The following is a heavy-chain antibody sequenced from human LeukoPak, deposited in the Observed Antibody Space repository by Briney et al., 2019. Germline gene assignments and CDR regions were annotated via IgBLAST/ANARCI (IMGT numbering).Heavy chain of an antibody. Sequence: SETLSLTCTVSGGSISIYYWSWIRQPPGKGLEWIGYIYNSGSTNYNPSLKSRVTISVDTSKNQFSLKLSSVTAADTAVYYCARGPKWLRQYYFDYWGQGTLVTVSS. D-gene: IGHD5-12*01. CDR2: IYNSGST. J-gene: IGHJ4*02. CDR3: ARGPKWLRQYYFDY. CDR1: GGSISIYY. V-gene: IGHV4-59*12.